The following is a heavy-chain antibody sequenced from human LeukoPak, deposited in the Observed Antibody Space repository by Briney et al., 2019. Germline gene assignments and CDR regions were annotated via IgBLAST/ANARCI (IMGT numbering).Heavy chain of an antibody. V-gene: IGHV4-34*01. D-gene: IGHD2-2*01. Sequence: SETLSLTCAVYGGSFSGYYWSWIRQPPGKGLEWIGEINHSGSTNYNPSLKSRVTISVDTSKNQFSLKLSSVTAADTAVYYCASGWYQDYFDYWGQGTLVTVSS. CDR3: ASGWYQDYFDY. J-gene: IGHJ4*02. CDR1: GGSFSGYY. CDR2: INHSGST.